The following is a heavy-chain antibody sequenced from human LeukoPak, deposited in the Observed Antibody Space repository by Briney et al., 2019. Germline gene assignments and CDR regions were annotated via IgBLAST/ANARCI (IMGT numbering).Heavy chain of an antibody. Sequence: GASVKVSCKASVYTFTFYYMRWVRQAPGQGLEWMGWINPNSGGTNYAQKFQGRVTMTRDTSVTTAYMELSRLSSDDTAVYYCARHPGKVTDDWYFDLWGRGTLVTVSS. J-gene: IGHJ2*01. CDR1: VYTFTFYY. D-gene: IGHD1-14*01. CDR3: ARHPGKVTDDWYFDL. V-gene: IGHV1-2*02. CDR2: INPNSGGT.